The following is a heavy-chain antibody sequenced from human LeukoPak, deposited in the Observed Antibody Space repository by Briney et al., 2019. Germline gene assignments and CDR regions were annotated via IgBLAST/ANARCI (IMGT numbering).Heavy chain of an antibody. CDR2: IYYSGST. D-gene: IGHD3-22*01. CDR3: ASYYDSSGYYYLGSYYYYMDV. Sequence: SETLSLTCAVSGGSFSGYYWSWIRQHPGKGLEWIGYIYYSGSTYYNPSLKSRVTISVDTSKNQFSLKLSSVTAADTAVYYCASYYDSSGYYYLGSYYYYMDVWGKGTTVTVSS. CDR1: GGSFSGYY. J-gene: IGHJ6*03. V-gene: IGHV4-31*11.